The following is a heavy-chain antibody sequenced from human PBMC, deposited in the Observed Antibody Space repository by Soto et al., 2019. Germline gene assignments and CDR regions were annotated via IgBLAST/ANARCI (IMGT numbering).Heavy chain of an antibody. D-gene: IGHD4-17*01. CDR2: MNPNSGDT. V-gene: IGHV1-8*01. CDR1: GSTFTRYD. CDR3: SRAHYSGDVAD. Sequence: QVQLVQSGAEVKEPGASVKVSCKSSGSTFTRYDLTWVRKATGQGLEWMGWMNPNSGDTGYAQKFQGRVTLTRSTSISTAYMELSSLRSDDKAVYYCSRAHYSGDVADWGQGTLVTVSS. J-gene: IGHJ4*02.